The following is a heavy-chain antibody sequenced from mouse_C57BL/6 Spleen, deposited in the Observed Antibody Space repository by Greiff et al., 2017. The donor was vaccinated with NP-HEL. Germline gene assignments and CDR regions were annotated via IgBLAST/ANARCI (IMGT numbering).Heavy chain of an antibody. CDR3: AGVTSLRDYAMDY. V-gene: IGHV1-55*01. CDR1: GYTFTSYW. J-gene: IGHJ4*01. D-gene: IGHD2-13*01. CDR2: IYPGSGST. Sequence: QVQLQQSGAELVKPGASVKMSCKASGYTFTSYWITWVKQRPGQGLEWIGDIYPGSGSTNYNEKFKSKATLTVDTSSSTAYMQLSSLTSEDSAVYYCAGVTSLRDYAMDYWGQGTSVTVSS.